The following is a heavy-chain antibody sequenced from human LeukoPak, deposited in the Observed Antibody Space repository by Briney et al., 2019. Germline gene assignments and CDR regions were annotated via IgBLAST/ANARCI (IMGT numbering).Heavy chain of an antibody. CDR1: GGTFSSYA. J-gene: IGHJ2*01. V-gene: IGHV1-69*13. CDR3: ARGITMVRGVIYSV. Sequence: ASVKVSCKASGGTFSSYAISWVRQAPGQGLEWMGGIIPIFGTANYAQKFQGRVTITADESTSTAYMELSSLRSEDTAVYYCARGITMVRGVIYSVWGRGTLVTVSS. D-gene: IGHD3-10*01. CDR2: IIPIFGTA.